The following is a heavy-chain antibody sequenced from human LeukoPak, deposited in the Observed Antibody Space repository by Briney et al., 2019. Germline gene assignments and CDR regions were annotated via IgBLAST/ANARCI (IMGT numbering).Heavy chain of an antibody. CDR1: GFTFSIYW. CDR2: IKQDGSEK. CDR3: ARALAAAAGRRAAMMGD. J-gene: IGHJ4*02. D-gene: IGHD6-13*01. V-gene: IGHV3-7*01. Sequence: GGSLRLSCAASGFTFSIYWMSWVRQAPGKGLEWVANIKQDGSEKYYMDSEKGRFTIPRDNAKNSLYLQMNSLRAEDTAVYYCARALAAAAGRRAAMMGDWGQGTLVTVSS.